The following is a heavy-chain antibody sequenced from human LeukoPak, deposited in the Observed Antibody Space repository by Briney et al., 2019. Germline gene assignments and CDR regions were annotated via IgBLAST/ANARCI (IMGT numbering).Heavy chain of an antibody. V-gene: IGHV4-39*01. CDR2: IYHSGST. D-gene: IGHD3-10*01. Sequence: PSETLSLTCTVSGGSISSSSYYWGWIRQPPGKGLEWIGSIYHSGSTYYNPSLKSRVTIAVDTSKNQFSLKLSSVTAADTAVYYCARGYYYGSGTPYNWFDPWGQGTLVTVSS. J-gene: IGHJ5*02. CDR3: ARGYYYGSGTPYNWFDP. CDR1: GGSISSSSYY.